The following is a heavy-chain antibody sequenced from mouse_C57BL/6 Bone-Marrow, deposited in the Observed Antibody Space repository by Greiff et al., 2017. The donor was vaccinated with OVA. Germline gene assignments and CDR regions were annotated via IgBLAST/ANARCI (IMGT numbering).Heavy chain of an antibody. Sequence: EVQRVESGPGMVKPSQSLSLTCTVTGYSITSGYDWHWIRHFPGNKLEWMGYISYSGSTNYNPSLKSRISITHDTSKNHFFLKLNSVTTEDTATYYCARSYYYGSSVAMDYWGQGTSVTVSS. CDR2: ISYSGST. CDR3: ARSYYYGSSVAMDY. V-gene: IGHV3-1*01. D-gene: IGHD1-1*01. J-gene: IGHJ4*01. CDR1: GYSITSGYD.